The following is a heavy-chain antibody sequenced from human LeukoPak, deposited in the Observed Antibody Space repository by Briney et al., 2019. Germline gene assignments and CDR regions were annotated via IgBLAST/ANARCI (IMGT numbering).Heavy chain of an antibody. V-gene: IGHV3-23*01. J-gene: IGHJ4*02. D-gene: IGHD5-18*01. CDR2: ISDSAGYT. CDR1: GFTFSSYA. Sequence: HPGGSLRLSCAASGFTFSSYAMNWVRQAPGKGLEWVSAISDSAGYTYYADSVKGRFTISRDNSKNTLYLQMNSLRAEDTAVYYCAKRGYSYGQFDYWGQGTLVTVSS. CDR3: AKRGYSYGQFDY.